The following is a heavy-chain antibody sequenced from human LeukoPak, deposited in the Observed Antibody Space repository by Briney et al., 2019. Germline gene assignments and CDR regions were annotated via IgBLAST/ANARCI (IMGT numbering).Heavy chain of an antibody. J-gene: IGHJ4*02. CDR2: ISSSSSTI. CDR3: ESHYYGSGSFDY. D-gene: IGHD3-10*01. CDR1: GFTFSSYS. Sequence: GGSLRPSCAASGFTFSSYSMNWVRQAPGKGLEWVSYISSSSSTIYYADSVKGRFTISRDNAKNSLYLQMNSLRDEDTAVYYCESHYYGSGSFDYWGEGRLVTVSS. V-gene: IGHV3-48*02.